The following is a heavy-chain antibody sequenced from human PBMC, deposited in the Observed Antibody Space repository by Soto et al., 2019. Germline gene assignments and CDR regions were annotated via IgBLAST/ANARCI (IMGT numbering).Heavy chain of an antibody. D-gene: IGHD3-10*01. Sequence: GGSLRLSCAASGFTFSDYYMSWIRQAPGRGLEWVSYISSSGSTIYYADTVKGRFTISRDNAKNSLYLQMNSLRAEDTAVYYCAREDPYYYGSGSYFDYWGQGNLVTVSS. J-gene: IGHJ4*02. CDR3: AREDPYYYGSGSYFDY. CDR2: ISSSGSTI. CDR1: GFTFSDYY. V-gene: IGHV3-11*01.